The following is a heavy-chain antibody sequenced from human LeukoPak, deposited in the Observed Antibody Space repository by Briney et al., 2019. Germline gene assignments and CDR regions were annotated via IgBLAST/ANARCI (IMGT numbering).Heavy chain of an antibody. Sequence: PSETLSLTCAVSGGSFSGYYWSWIRQPPGKGLEWIGEINHSGSTNYNPSLKSRVTISVDTSKNQFSLKLSSVTAADTAVYYCARSPWGYYFDYWGQGTLVTVSS. D-gene: IGHD3-16*01. CDR2: INHSGST. CDR1: GGSFSGYY. J-gene: IGHJ4*02. V-gene: IGHV4-34*01. CDR3: ARSPWGYYFDY.